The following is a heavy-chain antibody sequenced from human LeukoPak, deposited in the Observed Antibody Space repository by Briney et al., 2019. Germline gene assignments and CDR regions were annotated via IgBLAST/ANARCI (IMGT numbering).Heavy chain of an antibody. D-gene: IGHD6-19*01. V-gene: IGHV4-4*07. CDR1: GGSISSYY. CDR2: IYTSGST. Sequence: SETLSLTCTVSGGSISSYYWSWIRQHAGKGLEWIGRIYTSGSTNYNPSLKSRVTMSVDTSKNQFSLKLSSVTAADTAVYYCARDAGIAVADHYFDYWGQGTLVTVSS. J-gene: IGHJ4*02. CDR3: ARDAGIAVADHYFDY.